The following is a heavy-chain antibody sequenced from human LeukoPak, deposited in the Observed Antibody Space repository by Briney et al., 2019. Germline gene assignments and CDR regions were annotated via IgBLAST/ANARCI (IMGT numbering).Heavy chain of an antibody. CDR2: IYSGGST. V-gene: IGHV3-66*01. CDR1: GFTLSSSP. CDR3: ARVGTNRDGYRIHNVFDI. Sequence: GGSLRLSCAASGFTLSSSPMTWVRQAPGKGLEWLSVIYSGGSTYYADSVEGRFTISRDNSKNTLYLQINSLRAEDTAIYYCARVGTNRDGYRIHNVFDIWGQGTMVTVSS. D-gene: IGHD5-24*01. J-gene: IGHJ3*02.